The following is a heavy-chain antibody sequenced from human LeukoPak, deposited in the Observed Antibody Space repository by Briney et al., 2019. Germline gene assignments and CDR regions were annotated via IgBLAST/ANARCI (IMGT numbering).Heavy chain of an antibody. CDR2: IYHSGSP. J-gene: IGHJ6*02. D-gene: IGHD7-27*01. CDR1: GGSISSNNW. V-gene: IGHV4-4*02. Sequence: SGTLSLTCAVSGGSISSNNWWGWVRQPPGKGLEWIGEIYHSGSPNYNPSLKSRVTISVDKSRNHFSLNLSSVTAADTAVYYCARAWGSTNYYYGMDVWGQGTTVTVSS. CDR3: ARAWGSTNYYYGMDV.